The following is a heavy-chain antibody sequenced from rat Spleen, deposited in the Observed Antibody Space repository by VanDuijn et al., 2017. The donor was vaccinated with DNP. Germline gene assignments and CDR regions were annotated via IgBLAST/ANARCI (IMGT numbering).Heavy chain of an antibody. CDR3: ASLILRDSGYYFDY. V-gene: IGHV5S13*01. J-gene: IGHJ2*01. CDR1: GFTFSNYG. Sequence: EVQLVASGGGLVQPERSLKLSCVASGFTFSNYGMAWVRQAPTKGLEWVASIITGGSKTYYRDSVKGRFTISRDNGKNTQYLQMDSLRSEDTATYYCASLILRDSGYYFDYWGQGVMVTVSS. CDR2: IITGGSKT. D-gene: IGHD4-1*01.